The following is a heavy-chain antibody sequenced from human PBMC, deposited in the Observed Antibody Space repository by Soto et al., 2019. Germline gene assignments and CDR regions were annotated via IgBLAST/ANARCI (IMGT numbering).Heavy chain of an antibody. Sequence: PGESLKISCKGSGYSFTSYWISWVGQVPGKGLEWMGRIDPSDSYTNYSPSFQGHVTISADKSISTAYLQWSSLKASDTAMYYCARQRDYDILTGSPNWFDPWGQGTLVTVSS. D-gene: IGHD3-9*01. J-gene: IGHJ5*02. CDR1: GYSFTSYW. V-gene: IGHV5-10-1*01. CDR2: IDPSDSYT. CDR3: ARQRDYDILTGSPNWFDP.